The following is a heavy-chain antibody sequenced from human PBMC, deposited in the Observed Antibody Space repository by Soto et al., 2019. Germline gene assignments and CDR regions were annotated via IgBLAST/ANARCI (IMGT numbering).Heavy chain of an antibody. J-gene: IGHJ4*02. CDR1: GYTFTSYS. CDR2: ISVYNGNK. D-gene: IGHD2-15*01. CDR3: ARDFYPVMVVVVAATEAPSMGY. V-gene: IGHV1-18*01. Sequence: QVQLVQSGAEVKKPGASVKVSCKASGYTFTSYSISWGRQAPGQGLEWMGWISVYNGNKNYAQKRQGRVTMTPYTSTSTAYMVLRGLRSDEADVYYCARDFYPVMVVVVAATEAPSMGYWGQGTLVTVSS.